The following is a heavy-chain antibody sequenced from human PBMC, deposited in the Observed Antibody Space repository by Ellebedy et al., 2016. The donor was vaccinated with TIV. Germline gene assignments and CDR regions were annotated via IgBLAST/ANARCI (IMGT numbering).Heavy chain of an antibody. V-gene: IGHV3-74*01. CDR1: GFTFSSYW. D-gene: IGHD3-3*01. Sequence: GESLKISCAASGFTFSSYWMHWVRQAPGKGLVWVSRINSDGSSTSYADSVKGRFTISRDNSKNTLYLQMNTLRAEDTAVYYCARDSRPYYDFWSGYSQGYDYWGQGTLVTVSS. CDR2: INSDGSST. CDR3: ARDSRPYYDFWSGYSQGYDY. J-gene: IGHJ4*02.